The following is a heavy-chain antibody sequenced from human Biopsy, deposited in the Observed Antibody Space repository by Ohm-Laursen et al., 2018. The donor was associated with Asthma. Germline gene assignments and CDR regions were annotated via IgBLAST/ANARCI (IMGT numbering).Heavy chain of an antibody. D-gene: IGHD3-10*01. V-gene: IGHV1-18*01. Sequence: PSAKASCKASGYTFNSAGITWVRQAPGQRLEWMGWISVYNGNTKVAQKLQDRVTMITDTSTSTAYMELRSLRSDDTAVYFCARAVDYSHYYGIDVWGQGTTVTVS. CDR3: ARAVDYSHYYGIDV. CDR2: ISVYNGNT. J-gene: IGHJ6*02. CDR1: GYTFNSAG.